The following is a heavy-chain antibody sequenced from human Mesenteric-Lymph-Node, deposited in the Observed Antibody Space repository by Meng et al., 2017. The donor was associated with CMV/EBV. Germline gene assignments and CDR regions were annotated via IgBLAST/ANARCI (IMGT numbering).Heavy chain of an antibody. CDR2: IYSGGST. Sequence: GESLKISCAASGFTVSSNYMSWVRQAPGKGLEWVSVIYSGGSTYYADSVKGRFTISRDNSKNTLYLQMNSLRAEDTALYHCAKAHSGSYYTFDYWGQGTLVTVSS. V-gene: IGHV3-53*01. J-gene: IGHJ4*02. CDR1: GFTVSSNY. D-gene: IGHD1-26*01. CDR3: AKAHSGSYYTFDY.